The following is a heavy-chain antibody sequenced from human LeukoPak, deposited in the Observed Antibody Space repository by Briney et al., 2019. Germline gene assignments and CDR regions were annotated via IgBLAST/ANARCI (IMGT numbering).Heavy chain of an antibody. CDR1: AYTFTGYY. Sequence: ASVKVSCKASAYTFTGYYMHWVRQAPGQGLEWMGWISAYNGNTNYAQKLQGRVTMTTDTSTSTAYMELRSLRSDDTAVYYCARDYPDSSGVFIGWGQGTLVTVSS. CDR3: ARDYPDSSGVFIG. CDR2: ISAYNGNT. V-gene: IGHV1-18*04. D-gene: IGHD3-22*01. J-gene: IGHJ4*02.